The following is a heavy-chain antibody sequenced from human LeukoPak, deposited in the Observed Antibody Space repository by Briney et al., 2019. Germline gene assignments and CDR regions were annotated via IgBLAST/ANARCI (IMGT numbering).Heavy chain of an antibody. CDR2: INHSGST. CDR1: GGSFSGYY. V-gene: IGHV4-34*01. Sequence: SETLSLTCAVYGGSFSGYYWSWIRQPPGKGLEWIGEINHSGSTNYNPSLKSRVTISVDTSKNQFSLKLSSVTAADTAVYYCARGQDAVTTGYYYYGMDVWGQGTLVTVSS. J-gene: IGHJ6*02. D-gene: IGHD4-17*01. CDR3: ARGQDAVTTGYYYYGMDV.